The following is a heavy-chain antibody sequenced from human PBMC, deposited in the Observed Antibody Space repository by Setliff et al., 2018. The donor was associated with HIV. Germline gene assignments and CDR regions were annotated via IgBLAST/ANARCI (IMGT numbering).Heavy chain of an antibody. V-gene: IGHV3-21*01. CDR2: ISRDSRYI. CDR3: ATEGPSETPDAFDI. J-gene: IGHJ3*02. Sequence: GGSLRLSCAVSGFSFSNYNMNWVRQAPGKGLEWISSISRDSRYIYYADSVKGRFTISRDNAKNSLSLQMNSLRAEDTAVYYCATEGPSETPDAFDIWGQGTMVTVSS. CDR1: GFSFSNYN.